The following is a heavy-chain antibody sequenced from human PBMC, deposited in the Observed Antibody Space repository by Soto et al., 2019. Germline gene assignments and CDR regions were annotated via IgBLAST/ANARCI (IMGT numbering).Heavy chain of an antibody. Sequence: GSLRLSCAASGFTFSSYAMSWVRQAQGKGLEWVSAISGSGGSTYYAYSVKGRFTISRDNSKNTLYLQMNSLRAEDTAVYYCAKDGRNSGYDNYYYYYGMDVWGQGTTVTVSS. V-gene: IGHV3-23*01. CDR2: ISGSGGST. J-gene: IGHJ6*02. CDR3: AKDGRNSGYDNYYYYYGMDV. D-gene: IGHD5-12*01. CDR1: GFTFSSYA.